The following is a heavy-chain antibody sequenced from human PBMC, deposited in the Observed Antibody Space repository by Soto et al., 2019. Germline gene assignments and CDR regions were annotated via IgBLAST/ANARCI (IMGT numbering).Heavy chain of an antibody. CDR3: ARASYDFWSGLPYYFDY. CDR2: IYYSGST. CDR1: GGSISSYY. Sequence: KASETLSLTCTVSGGSISSYYWSWIRRPPGKGLEWIGYIYYSGSTNYNPSLKSRVTISVDTSKNQFSLKLSSVTAADTAVYYCARASYDFWSGLPYYFDYWGQGTLVTVSS. J-gene: IGHJ4*02. D-gene: IGHD3-3*01. V-gene: IGHV4-59*01.